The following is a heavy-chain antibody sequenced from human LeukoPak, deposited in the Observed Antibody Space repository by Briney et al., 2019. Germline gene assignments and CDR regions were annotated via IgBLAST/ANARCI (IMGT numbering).Heavy chain of an antibody. Sequence: PGGSLRLSCAASGFTFSSYPLNWVRQAPGKGLEWVSSISTTNSYIYYADSVKGRFTISRDNAKNSLYLQMNSLRAEDTAVYYCAREEYQLTYYFDYWGQGTLVTVSS. D-gene: IGHD2-2*01. V-gene: IGHV3-21*01. CDR2: ISTTNSYI. CDR3: AREEYQLTYYFDY. CDR1: GFTFSSYP. J-gene: IGHJ4*02.